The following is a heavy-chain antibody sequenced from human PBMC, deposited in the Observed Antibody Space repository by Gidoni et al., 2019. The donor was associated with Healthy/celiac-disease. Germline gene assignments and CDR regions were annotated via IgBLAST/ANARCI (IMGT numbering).Heavy chain of an antibody. V-gene: IGHV3-21*01. J-gene: IGHJ6*02. CDR3: ARGAGYSSSSGMDV. D-gene: IGHD6-6*01. CDR1: RFPFSSYS. CDR2: ISSSSSYI. Sequence: EVQLVESGGGLVKPGGSLRLPCADSRFPFSSYSMNWVRQAPGKGLEWVSSISSSSSYIYYADSVKGRFTISRDNAKNSLYLQMNSLRAEDTAVYYCARGAGYSSSSGMDVWGQGTTVTVSS.